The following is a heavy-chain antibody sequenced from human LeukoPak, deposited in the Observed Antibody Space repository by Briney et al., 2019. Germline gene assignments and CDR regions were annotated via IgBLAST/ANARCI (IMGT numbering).Heavy chain of an antibody. CDR2: IYSGGTT. CDR3: ARDADYGGSPDAFGI. D-gene: IGHD4-23*01. Sequence: GGSLRLSCAASGFTVSGNHMSWVRQAPGKGLNWVSIIYSGGTTYYADSVKGRFTISRDNSKNTLYLQMNSLRAEDTAVYYCARDADYGGSPDAFGIWGRGTIVTVSS. V-gene: IGHV3-53*01. CDR1: GFTVSGNH. J-gene: IGHJ3*02.